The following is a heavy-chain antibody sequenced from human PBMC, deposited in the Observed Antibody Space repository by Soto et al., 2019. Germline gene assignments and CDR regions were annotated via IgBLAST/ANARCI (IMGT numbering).Heavy chain of an antibody. V-gene: IGHV3-30*18. Sequence: GGSLRLSCAASGFTSSSYGMHWVRQAPGKGLEWVAVISYDGSNKYYADSVKGRFTISRDNSKNTLYLQMNSLRAEDTAVYYCANSRLGELSLNNDAFDIWGQGTMVTVSS. CDR3: ANSRLGELSLNNDAFDI. J-gene: IGHJ3*02. CDR1: GFTSSSYG. CDR2: ISYDGSNK. D-gene: IGHD3-16*02.